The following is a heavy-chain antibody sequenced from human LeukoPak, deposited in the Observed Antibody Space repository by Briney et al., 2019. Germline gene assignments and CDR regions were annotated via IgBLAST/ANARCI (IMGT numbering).Heavy chain of an antibody. J-gene: IGHJ4*02. V-gene: IGHV3-48*01. D-gene: IGHD2-15*01. Sequence: GGSLRLSCTASGFTLGADGMSRFPQAPGQRLKWGSYISSSSSTIYYADSVKGRFTISRDNAKNSLYLQMNSLRAEDTAVYYCAKQLGYCSDGSCYFPYWGQGTLVTVSS. CDR3: AKQLGYCSDGSCYFPY. CDR2: ISSSSSTI. CDR1: GFTLGADG.